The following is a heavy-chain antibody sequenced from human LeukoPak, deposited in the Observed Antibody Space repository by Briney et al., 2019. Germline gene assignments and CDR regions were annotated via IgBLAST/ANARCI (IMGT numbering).Heavy chain of an antibody. CDR2: ISGSGGTT. V-gene: IGHV3-23*01. CDR3: AKGFVVTVYTANYFDI. CDR1: GFTFSSYA. D-gene: IGHD1-14*01. J-gene: IGHJ4*02. Sequence: GGSPRLSCAASGFTFSSYAMSWVRQAPGKGLEWVSSISGSGGTTYYADSVKRRFTISRDNSKNTLYLQMNSLRAEDTAVYYCAKGFVVTVYTANYFDIWGQGTLVTVSS.